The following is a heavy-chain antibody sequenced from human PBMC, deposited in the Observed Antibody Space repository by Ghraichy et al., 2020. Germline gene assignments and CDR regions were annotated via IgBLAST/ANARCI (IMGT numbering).Heavy chain of an antibody. D-gene: IGHD1-26*01. CDR3: ARDKWYYGMDV. Sequence: QTISLTCVISGDSLSTNTAAWIWIRQSPSRGLEWLGKTYYRSKWYNDYAVSVKSRITVNPDTSKNQLSLQLSSVTPEDTAVYYCARDKWYYGMDVWGHGTTVTVSS. CDR2: TYYRSKWYN. CDR1: GDSLSTNTAA. V-gene: IGHV6-1*01. J-gene: IGHJ6*02.